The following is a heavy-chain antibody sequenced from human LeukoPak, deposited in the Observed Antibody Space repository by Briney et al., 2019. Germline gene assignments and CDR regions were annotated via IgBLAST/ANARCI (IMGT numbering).Heavy chain of an antibody. V-gene: IGHV1-2*06. CDR3: SRVYYYDSSGYYPA. J-gene: IGHJ4*02. CDR2: INPNSGGT. Sequence: ASVKVSCKASGYTFTGYYMHWVRQAPGQGLEWMGRINPNSGGTNYAQKFQGRVTMTRDTSISTAYMELSRLRSDDTAVYYCSRVYYYDSSGYYPAWRQGTLVTVSS. CDR1: GYTFTGYY. D-gene: IGHD3-22*01.